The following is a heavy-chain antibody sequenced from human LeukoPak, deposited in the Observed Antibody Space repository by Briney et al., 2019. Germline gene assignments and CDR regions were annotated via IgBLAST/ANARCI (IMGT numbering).Heavy chain of an antibody. CDR3: AREPPIMITFGGVIVENYGMDV. V-gene: IGHV4-4*09. D-gene: IGHD3-16*02. CDR1: GGSTSSNY. Sequence: SETLSLTCTVSGGSTSSNYWSWIRQPPGKGLEWIGYIYSTASTNYNPSLRSRVSMSIDASKNQFYLKLSSVTAADTAVYYCAREPPIMITFGGVIVENYGMDVWGQGTTVTVSS. J-gene: IGHJ6*02. CDR2: IYSTAST.